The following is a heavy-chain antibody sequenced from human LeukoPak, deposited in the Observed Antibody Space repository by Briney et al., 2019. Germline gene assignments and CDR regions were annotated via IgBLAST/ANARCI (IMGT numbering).Heavy chain of an antibody. CDR3: ARFSSGWYYFDY. V-gene: IGHV4-59*01. J-gene: IGHJ4*02. CDR2: IYYSGST. CDR1: GGSISSYY. D-gene: IGHD6-19*01. Sequence: SETLSLTCTVSGGSISSYYWSWIRQPPGKGLEWIGYIYYSGSTNYNPSLKSRVTISVDTSKNQFSLKLSSVTAADTAVYYCARFSSGWYYFDYWGQGTLVTVSS.